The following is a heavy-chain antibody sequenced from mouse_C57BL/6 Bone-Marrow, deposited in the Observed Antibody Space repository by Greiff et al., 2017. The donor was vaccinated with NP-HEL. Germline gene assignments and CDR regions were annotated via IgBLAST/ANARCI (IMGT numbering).Heavy chain of an antibody. J-gene: IGHJ4*01. Sequence: EVQLHQSGPELVKPGASVKISCKASGYSFTGYYMNWVKQSPEKSLEWIGEINPSTGGTTYNQKFKAKATLTVDKSSSTAYMQLKSLTSEDSAVYYCARSGGYAMDYWGQGTSVTVSS. CDR2: INPSTGGT. V-gene: IGHV1-42*01. CDR3: ARSGGYAMDY. CDR1: GYSFTGYY.